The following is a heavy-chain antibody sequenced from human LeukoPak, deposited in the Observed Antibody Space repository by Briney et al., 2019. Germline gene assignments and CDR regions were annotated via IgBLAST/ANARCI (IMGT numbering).Heavy chain of an antibody. CDR1: GYTFTSHY. J-gene: IGHJ4*02. V-gene: IGHV1-46*01. CDR2: IHPSGGNP. CDR3: ARDCSSTACQGPVLDF. D-gene: IGHD6-13*01. Sequence: ASLKVSCKASGYTFTSHYVHCVRQAPGPELEWMGIIHPSGGNPRSTENFHGRVTMTRDTSTSTVYLELRSLTSQDTAVYYCARDCSSTACQGPVLDFWGQETLVTVFS.